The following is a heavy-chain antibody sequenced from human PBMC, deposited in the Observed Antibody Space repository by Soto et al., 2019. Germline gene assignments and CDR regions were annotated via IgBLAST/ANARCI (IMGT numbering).Heavy chain of an antibody. CDR3: AHRQAEAGLIYYFDY. CDR1: GFSLSTSGVG. Sequence: QITLKESGPPLVKPTQTLTLTCTFSGFSLSTSGVGVGWIRQPPGKALEWLALIYWNDDKRYSPSLKSRLTITKDTSKNQVVLTMANMDPVDTATYYCAHRQAEAGLIYYFDYWGQGTLVTVSS. V-gene: IGHV2-5*01. J-gene: IGHJ4*02. D-gene: IGHD6-13*01. CDR2: IYWNDDK.